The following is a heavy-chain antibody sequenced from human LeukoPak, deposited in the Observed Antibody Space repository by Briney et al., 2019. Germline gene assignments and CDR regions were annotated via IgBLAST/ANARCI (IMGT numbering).Heavy chain of an antibody. CDR3: ARGLKINYSSTSCYLIY. CDR2: MNPNSGNT. CDR1: GYTFTSYD. Sequence: GASVKVSCKASGYTFTSYDINWVRQATGQGLEWMGWMNPNSGNTGYAQKFQGRVTITRNTSISTAYMELSSLRSEDTAVYYCARGLKINYSSTSCYLIYWGQGTLVTVSS. V-gene: IGHV1-8*03. D-gene: IGHD2-2*01. J-gene: IGHJ4*02.